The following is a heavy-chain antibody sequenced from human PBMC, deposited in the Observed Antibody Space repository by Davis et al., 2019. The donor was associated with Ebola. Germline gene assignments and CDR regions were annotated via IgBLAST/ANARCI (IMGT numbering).Heavy chain of an antibody. CDR2: IYYSGTT. D-gene: IGHD6-13*01. V-gene: IGHV4-59*01. J-gene: IGHJ6*04. CDR3: ARYSSSWYDTYYYYYGMDV. CDR1: GGSISSYY. Sequence: SETLSLTCTVSGGSISSYYWSWIRQPPGKGLECIGTIYYSGTTYYNPSLKSRLTISVDTSKNQFSLKLSSVTAADTAVYYCARYSSSWYDTYYYYYGMDVWGKGTTVTVSS.